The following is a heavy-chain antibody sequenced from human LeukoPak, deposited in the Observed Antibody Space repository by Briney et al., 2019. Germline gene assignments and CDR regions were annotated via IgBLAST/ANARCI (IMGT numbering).Heavy chain of an antibody. J-gene: IGHJ4*02. CDR3: ARGGGSIIAVDF. CDR1: GFSVSTPY. V-gene: IGHV3-74*01. D-gene: IGHD3-16*01. CDR2: INSDGSDT. Sequence: GGSLRLSCAVSGFSVSTPYMTWVRQAPGKGLVWVSRINSDGSDTSYADSVKGRFTISRDNGKNTLYLQMNNLRGEDTAVYYCARGGGSIIAVDFWGQGTLVTVSS.